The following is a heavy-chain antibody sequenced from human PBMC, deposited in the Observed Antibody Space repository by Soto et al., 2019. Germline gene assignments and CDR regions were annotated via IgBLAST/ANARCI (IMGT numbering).Heavy chain of an antibody. V-gene: IGHV1-69*01. CDR3: ARVLDSDVDTAMVKDY. J-gene: IGHJ4*02. CDR2: IIPIFGTA. D-gene: IGHD5-18*01. CDR1: GGTFSSYA. Sequence: VKVSCKASGGTFSSYAISWVRQAPGQGLEWMGGIIPIFGTANYAQKFQGRVTITADESTSTAYMELSSLRSEDTAVYYCARVLDSDVDTAMVKDYWGQGTLVTVSS.